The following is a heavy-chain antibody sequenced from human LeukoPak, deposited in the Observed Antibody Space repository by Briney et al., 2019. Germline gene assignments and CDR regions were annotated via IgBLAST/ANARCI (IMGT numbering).Heavy chain of an antibody. CDR2: IKKDGSEK. CDR1: GFTFSSYW. J-gene: IGHJ4*02. Sequence: GSLRLSCAASGFTFSSYWMSWVRQAPGKGLEWVANIKKDGSEKYYVDSGKGRFTISRDNAKTSLYLQMNSLRAEDTAVYYCARDLSGVTGYTYGRGINYWGQGTLVTVSS. D-gene: IGHD5-18*01. CDR3: ARDLSGVTGYTYGRGINY. V-gene: IGHV3-7*01.